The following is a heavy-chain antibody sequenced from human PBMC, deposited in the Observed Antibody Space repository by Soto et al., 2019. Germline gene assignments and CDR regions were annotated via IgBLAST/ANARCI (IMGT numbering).Heavy chain of an antibody. V-gene: IGHV4-59*01. J-gene: IGHJ5*02. CDR3: ARFPPFRTAITGVDP. D-gene: IGHD1-1*01. CDR1: GDSLSSFY. Sequence: QVQLQESGPGLVKPSETLSLTCTVSGDSLSSFYWSWIRQPPGKGLEWIGYVHYSGSNKYNPSRRSRVTMSVDTSKTHFSLHLSSLTSADTAVYYCARFPPFRTAITGVDPWGQGTLVAVSS. CDR2: VHYSGSN.